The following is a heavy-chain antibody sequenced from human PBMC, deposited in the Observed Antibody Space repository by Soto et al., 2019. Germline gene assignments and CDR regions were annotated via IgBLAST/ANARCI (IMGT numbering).Heavy chain of an antibody. CDR1: GFTFSSYG. CDR2: IWYDGSNK. Sequence: GGSLRLSCAASGFTFSSYGMHWVRQAPGKGLEWVAVIWYDGSNKYYADSVKGRFTISRDNSKNTLYLQMNSLRAEDTAVYYCAIFSEKGYYYYRMYVWGQGTTVTVS. V-gene: IGHV3-33*01. CDR3: AIFSEKGYYYYRMYV. D-gene: IGHD2-21*01. J-gene: IGHJ6*02.